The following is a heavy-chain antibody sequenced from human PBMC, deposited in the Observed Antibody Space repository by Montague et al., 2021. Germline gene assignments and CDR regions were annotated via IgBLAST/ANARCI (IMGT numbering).Heavy chain of an antibody. V-gene: IGHV4-34*01. J-gene: IGHJ4*02. CDR2: IHHNGIT. CDR1: GGSFSAYY. Sequence: SETLSLTCAVSGGSFSAYYWDWIRQPPGKGLEWIGEIHHNGITYYNPSLNSRLTISLDTSKNQFYLKLNSVTAADTAVYLCARRSRLKSPVDYWGQGTLVTVSS. CDR3: ARRSRLKSPVDY.